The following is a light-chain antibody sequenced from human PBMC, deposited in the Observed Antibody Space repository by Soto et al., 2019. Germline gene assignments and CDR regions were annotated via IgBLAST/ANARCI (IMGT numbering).Light chain of an antibody. J-gene: IGLJ3*02. CDR3: QSYDSSLSGPWV. Sequence: QSVLTQPPSVSGAPGQRVTISCTGSSSNIGAGYDVHWYQQLPGTAPKLLIYGNSNRPSGVPDRFSGSKSGTSASLAITGLQAEDEADYYWQSYDSSLSGPWVFGGGTKLTVL. V-gene: IGLV1-40*01. CDR2: GNS. CDR1: SSNIGAGYD.